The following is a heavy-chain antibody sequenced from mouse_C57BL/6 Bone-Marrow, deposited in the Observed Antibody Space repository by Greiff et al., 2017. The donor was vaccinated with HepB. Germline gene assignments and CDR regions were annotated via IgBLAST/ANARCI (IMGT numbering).Heavy chain of an antibody. V-gene: IGHV14-4*01. CDR3: TTHTTAYYFDY. Sequence: VQLQQPGAELVRPGASVKLSCTASGFNIKDDYMHWVKQRPEQGLEWIGWIDPENGDTEYASKFQGKATITADTSSNTAYLQLSSLTSEDTAVYYCTTHTTAYYFDYWGQGTTLTVSS. CDR2: IDPENGDT. CDR1: GFNIKDDY. D-gene: IGHD1-2*01. J-gene: IGHJ2*01.